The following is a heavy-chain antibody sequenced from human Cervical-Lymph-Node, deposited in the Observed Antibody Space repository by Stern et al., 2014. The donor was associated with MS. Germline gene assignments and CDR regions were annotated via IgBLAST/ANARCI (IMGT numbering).Heavy chain of an antibody. Sequence: QVQLVQSGADVKKPGASLQVSCKASGYTFTDYYMQWVRQAPGQGLEWMGWIHPNSGDTNYARKFQGRVTLTRDTSISTAYLELSRLTYDDTAVYYCARGLATALIADFWGQGTLVTVS. D-gene: IGHD2-21*01. J-gene: IGHJ4*02. V-gene: IGHV1-2*02. CDR1: GYTFTDYY. CDR2: IHPNSGDT. CDR3: ARGLATALIADF.